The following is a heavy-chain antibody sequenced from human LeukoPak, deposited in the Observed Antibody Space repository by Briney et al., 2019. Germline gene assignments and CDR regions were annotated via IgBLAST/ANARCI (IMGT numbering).Heavy chain of an antibody. Sequence: PGGSLRLSCAASGFTISRYWMSWVRQAPGKGLEWVANIKEDGSEKNYVDSVKGRFTISRDNAKSSLYLQMNSLRVEDTALYYCAVIVAAGTGGFDSWGQGTLVTVS. CDR3: AVIVAAGTGGFDS. D-gene: IGHD6-13*01. V-gene: IGHV3-7*01. CDR2: IKEDGSEK. J-gene: IGHJ4*02. CDR1: GFTISRYW.